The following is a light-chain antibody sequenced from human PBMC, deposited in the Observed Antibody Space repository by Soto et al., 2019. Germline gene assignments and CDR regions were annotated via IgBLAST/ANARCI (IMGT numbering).Light chain of an antibody. Sequence: DIVMTQAPHSLAVSLGARATISCKSSQTLLYSSNNKNYLSWYQQKPGQPPKLLIYWASTRQSGVPDRFSGSGSGTDFTLTISSLQAEDVAVYYFYQYYTTATFGPGTKADSK. V-gene: IGKV4-1*01. CDR1: QTLLYSSNNKNY. CDR3: YQYYTTAT. CDR2: WAS. J-gene: IGKJ3*01.